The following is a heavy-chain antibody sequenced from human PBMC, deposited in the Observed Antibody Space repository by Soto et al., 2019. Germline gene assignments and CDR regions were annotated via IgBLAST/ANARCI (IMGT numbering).Heavy chain of an antibody. D-gene: IGHD3-3*01. CDR3: AREPHDFWSGFYA. V-gene: IGHV3-11*01. J-gene: IGHJ5*02. CDR1: GFTFTDYY. Sequence: GGSLRLSCAASGFTFTDYYMSWIRQAPGKGLEWVSYISSSGTTIYYADSVKGRFTISRDNAKSSLYLQMNSLTAEDTALYYCAREPHDFWSGFYAWGQGTLVTVSS. CDR2: ISSSGTTI.